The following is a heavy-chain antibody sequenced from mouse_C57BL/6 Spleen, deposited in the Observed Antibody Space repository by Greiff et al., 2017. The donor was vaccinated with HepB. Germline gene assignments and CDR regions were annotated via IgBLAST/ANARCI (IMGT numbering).Heavy chain of an antibody. J-gene: IGHJ2*01. Sequence: EVKLVESGGGLVKPGGSLKLSCAASGFTFSDYGMHWVRQAPEKGLEWVAYISSGSSTIYYADTVKGRFTISRDNAKNTLFLQMTSLRSEDTAMYYCARLSTTVVAYYFDYWGQGTTLTVSS. CDR1: GFTFSDYG. V-gene: IGHV5-17*01. CDR2: ISSGSSTI. D-gene: IGHD1-1*01. CDR3: ARLSTTVVAYYFDY.